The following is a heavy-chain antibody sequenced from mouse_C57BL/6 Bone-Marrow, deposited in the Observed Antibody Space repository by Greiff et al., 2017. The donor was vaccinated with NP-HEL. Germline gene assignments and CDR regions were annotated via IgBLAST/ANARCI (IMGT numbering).Heavy chain of an antibody. J-gene: IGHJ2*01. CDR1: GYTFTSYG. D-gene: IGHD4-1*01. CDR3: ARRTGTSDY. V-gene: IGHV1-81*01. Sequence: QVQLQQSGAELARPGASVKLSCKASGYTFTSYGISWVKQRTGQGLEWIGEIYPRSGNTYYNEKFKGKATLTADKSSSTAYMELRSLTSEDSAVYFCARRTGTSDYWGQGTTLTVSS. CDR2: IYPRSGNT.